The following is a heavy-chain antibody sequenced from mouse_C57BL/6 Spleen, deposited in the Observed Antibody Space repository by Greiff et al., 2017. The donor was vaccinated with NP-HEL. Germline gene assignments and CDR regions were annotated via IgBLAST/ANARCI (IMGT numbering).Heavy chain of an antibody. D-gene: IGHD2-1*01. V-gene: IGHV14-4*01. CDR2: IDPENGDT. CDR3: TPFYYGNYTWFAY. CDR1: GFNIKDDY. J-gene: IGHJ3*01. Sequence: VQLQQSGAELVRPGASVKLSCTASGFNIKDDYMHWVKQRPEQGLEWIGWIDPENGDTEYASKFQGKATITADTSSNTAYLQLSSLTSEDTAVYYCTPFYYGNYTWFAYWGQGTLVTVSA.